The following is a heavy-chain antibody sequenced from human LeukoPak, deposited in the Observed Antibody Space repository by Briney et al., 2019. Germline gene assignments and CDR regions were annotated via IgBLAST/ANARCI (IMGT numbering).Heavy chain of an antibody. CDR3: ARVFDGRPQLPDY. CDR1: GGSISSGDYY. J-gene: IGHJ4*02. Sequence: SQTLSLTCTVSGGSISSGDYYWSWIRQPPGKGLEWIAYIYYSGSTYYNPSLKSRVTISVDTSKNQFSLKLSSVTAADTAVYYCARVFDGRPQLPDYWGQGTLVTVSS. D-gene: IGHD1-7*01. V-gene: IGHV4-30-4*01. CDR2: IYYSGST.